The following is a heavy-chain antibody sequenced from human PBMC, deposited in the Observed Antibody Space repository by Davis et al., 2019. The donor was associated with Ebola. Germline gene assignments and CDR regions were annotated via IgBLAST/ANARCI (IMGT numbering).Heavy chain of an antibody. CDR3: ARDQDYGDYDY. Sequence: GSLRLSCAVSGGSISSSNWWSWVRQPPGKGLEWIGEIYHSGSTNYNPSLKSRVTISVDKSKNQFSLKLSSVTAADTAVYYCARDQDYGDYDYWGQGTLVTVSS. D-gene: IGHD4-17*01. V-gene: IGHV4-4*02. CDR1: GGSISSSNW. J-gene: IGHJ4*02. CDR2: IYHSGST.